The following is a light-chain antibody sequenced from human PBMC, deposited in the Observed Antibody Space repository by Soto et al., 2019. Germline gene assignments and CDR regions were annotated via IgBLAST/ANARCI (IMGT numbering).Light chain of an antibody. CDR3: SSYTSSSTLVV. CDR2: DNF. V-gene: IGLV1-40*01. Sequence: QSVLTQPPSVSGAPGQRVTISCTGSSSNIGAGSDVHWYQQLPGTAPKLLIYDNFNRPSGVPDRFSGSKSGTSASLAITGLQAEDEADYYCSSYTSSSTLVVFGTGTKATVL. J-gene: IGLJ1*01. CDR1: SSNIGAGSD.